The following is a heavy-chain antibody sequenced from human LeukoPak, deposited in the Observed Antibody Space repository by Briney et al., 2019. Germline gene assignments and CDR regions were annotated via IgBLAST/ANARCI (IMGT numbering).Heavy chain of an antibody. J-gene: IGHJ6*02. Sequence: GGSLRLSCAASGFTFSNYEMNSVRQAPGKGLEWISYISSSGSTIYYADSVKGRFTISRDNAKNSLYLQMNSLRVEDTAVYYCARASAPPTFYYYYGMDVWGQGTTVTVSS. CDR1: GFTFSNYE. D-gene: IGHD2/OR15-2a*01. CDR3: ARASAPPTFYYYYGMDV. CDR2: ISSSGSTI. V-gene: IGHV3-48*03.